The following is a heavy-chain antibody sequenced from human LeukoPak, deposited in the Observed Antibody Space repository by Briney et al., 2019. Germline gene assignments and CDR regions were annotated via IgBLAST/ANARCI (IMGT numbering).Heavy chain of an antibody. J-gene: IGHJ5*02. V-gene: IGHV1-46*01. CDR3: ARATVQWNIAAASDP. CDR2: INPSGGST. D-gene: IGHD6-13*01. CDR1: GYTFTTYY. Sequence: EASVKVSCKASGYTFTTYYMHWVRQAPGQGLEWMGIINPSGGSTSYAQKFQGRVTMTRDTSTSTVYMELSSLRSEDTAVYYCARATVQWNIAAASDPWGQGTLDTVSS.